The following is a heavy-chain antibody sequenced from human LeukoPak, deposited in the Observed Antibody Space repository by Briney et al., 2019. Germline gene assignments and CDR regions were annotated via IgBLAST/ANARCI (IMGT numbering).Heavy chain of an antibody. V-gene: IGHV4-59*01. CDR1: GGSISSYY. J-gene: IGHJ1*01. CDR3: ARVDADFWSGYGGNAYFQH. D-gene: IGHD3-3*01. CDR2: IYYSGNT. Sequence: SETLSLTCSVSGGSISSYYLSWIRQPPGKGLEWIGYIYYSGNTNYNPSLKSRVTISIDTSKNLFSLKLSSVTAADTAVYYCARVDADFWSGYGGNAYFQHWGQGTLVTVSS.